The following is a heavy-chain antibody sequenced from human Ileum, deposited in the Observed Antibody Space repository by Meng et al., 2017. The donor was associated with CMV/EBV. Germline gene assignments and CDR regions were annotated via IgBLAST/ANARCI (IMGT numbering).Heavy chain of an antibody. CDR2: IIPVLRTT. Sequence: TVSNYAITGVHQAPGQGLEWMGGIIPVLRTTTYAQKFQDRVTITADRSTTTAYMELTSLTSEDTAVYYCARDRYYDTSGHYYESGYWGQGTLVTVSS. D-gene: IGHD3-22*01. CDR1: TVSNYA. V-gene: IGHV1-69*06. CDR3: ARDRYYDTSGHYYESGY. J-gene: IGHJ4*02.